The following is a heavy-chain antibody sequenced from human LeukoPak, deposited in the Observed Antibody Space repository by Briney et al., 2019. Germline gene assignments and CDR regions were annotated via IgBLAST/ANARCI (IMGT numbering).Heavy chain of an antibody. Sequence: GGSLRLSCAASGFTFSSYWMHWVRQVPGKGLVWVARINTDGSRTTYADSVKGRFTISRDNSKNTLYLQMNSLRAEDTAVYYCAKALPNWGKSPPPRTEDYWGQGTLVTVSS. CDR3: AKALPNWGKSPPPRTEDY. J-gene: IGHJ4*02. CDR1: GFTFSSYW. CDR2: INTDGSRT. V-gene: IGHV3-74*01. D-gene: IGHD7-27*01.